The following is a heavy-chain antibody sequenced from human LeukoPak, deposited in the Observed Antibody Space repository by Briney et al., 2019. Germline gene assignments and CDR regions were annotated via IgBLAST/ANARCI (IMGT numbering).Heavy chain of an antibody. J-gene: IGHJ6*04. CDR3: ARGPYYYGSGSYWDV. D-gene: IGHD3-10*01. V-gene: IGHV4-39*07. CDR2: IYYSGST. CDR1: GGSISSGSYY. Sequence: SETLSLTCTVSGGSISSGSYYWSWIRQPAGKGLEWIGSIYYSGSTYYNPSLKSRVTISVDTSKNQFSLKLSSVTAADTAVYYCARGPYYYGSGSYWDVWGKGTTVTVSS.